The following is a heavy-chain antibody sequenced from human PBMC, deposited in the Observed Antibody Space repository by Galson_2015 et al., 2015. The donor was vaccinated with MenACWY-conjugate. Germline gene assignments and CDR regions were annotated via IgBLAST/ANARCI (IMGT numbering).Heavy chain of an antibody. CDR2: ISPGDSNT. V-gene: IGHV5-51*01. CDR1: GYIFTTYW. J-gene: IGHJ6*01. D-gene: IGHD4-23*01. CDR3: GRNPPGGPGMDV. Sequence: QSGAEVKKPGESLTISCKASGYIFTTYWIAWVRQMPGKGLEWMGRISPGDSNTRYSPSFQGQVTISADKFISTAYLQWSSLKASGPGKYFRGRNPPGGPGMDVRGLGTTVTVSS.